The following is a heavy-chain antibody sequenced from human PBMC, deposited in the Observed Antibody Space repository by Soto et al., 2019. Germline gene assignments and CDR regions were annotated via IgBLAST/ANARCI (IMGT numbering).Heavy chain of an antibody. J-gene: IGHJ6*02. CDR3: AKDQGATVTTGRGYYYYGMDV. Sequence: QVQLVESGGGVVQPGRSLRLSCAASGFTFSSYGMHWVRQAPGKGLEWVAVISYDGSNKYYADSVKGRFTISRDNSKNMLYLQMNSLRAEDTAVYYCAKDQGATVTTGRGYYYYGMDVWGQGTTVTVSS. CDR2: ISYDGSNK. CDR1: GFTFSSYG. V-gene: IGHV3-30*18. D-gene: IGHD4-17*01.